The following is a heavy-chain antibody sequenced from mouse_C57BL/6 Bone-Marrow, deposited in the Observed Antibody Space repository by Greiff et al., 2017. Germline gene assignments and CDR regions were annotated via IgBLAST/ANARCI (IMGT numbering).Heavy chain of an antibody. V-gene: IGHV5-6*01. CDR2: ISSGGSYT. Sequence: EVQLVESGGDLVKPGGSLKLSCAASGFTFSSYGMSWVRQTPDKRLEWVATISSGGSYTYYPDSVKGRFTISRDNAKNTLYLQMSSLKSEDTAMYYCARPLTGTFAYWGQGTLVTVSA. CDR1: GFTFSSYG. D-gene: IGHD4-1*01. J-gene: IGHJ3*01. CDR3: ARPLTGTFAY.